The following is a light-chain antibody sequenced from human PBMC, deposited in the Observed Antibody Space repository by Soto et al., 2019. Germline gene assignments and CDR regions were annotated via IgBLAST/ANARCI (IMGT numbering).Light chain of an antibody. CDR3: SSYTSSSTRPLV. V-gene: IGLV2-14*01. CDR2: DVS. Sequence: QSVLTQPASVSGSPGQSITISCTGTSSDVGGYNYVSWYQQHPGKAPKLMIYDVSNRPSGVSNRFSGSKSGNTASLTISGLQAEDEADYYCSSYTSSSTRPLVFGGGTQLPS. CDR1: SSDVGGYNY. J-gene: IGLJ3*02.